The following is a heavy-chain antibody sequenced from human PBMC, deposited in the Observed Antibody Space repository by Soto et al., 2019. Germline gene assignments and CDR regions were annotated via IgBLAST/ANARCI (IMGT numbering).Heavy chain of an antibody. Sequence: PGGSLRLSCAASGFSFSSYSMNWVRQAPGKGLEWVSYIGASGGSIIYADSVKGRFTISRDNAKNSLYLQMNSLRDDDTAVYFCARDRAALVQSPDPFDYWGQGTLVTVSS. J-gene: IGHJ4*02. CDR1: GFSFSSYS. V-gene: IGHV3-48*02. CDR2: IGASGGSI. D-gene: IGHD3-9*01. CDR3: ARDRAALVQSPDPFDY.